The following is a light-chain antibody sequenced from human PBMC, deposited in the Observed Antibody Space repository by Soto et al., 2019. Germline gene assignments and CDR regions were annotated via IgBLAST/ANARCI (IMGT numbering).Light chain of an antibody. V-gene: IGKV1-39*01. J-gene: IGKJ1*01. CDR1: QSISSY. Sequence: DIQMTQSPSSLSASVGDRVTITCRASQSISSYLNWYQQKPGKAPKLLIYAASSLQSRVPSRFSGNESETDFSLPISSLQPEDFATYSCQQSYSTPPWTFGQGTKVEIK. CDR2: AAS. CDR3: QQSYSTPPWT.